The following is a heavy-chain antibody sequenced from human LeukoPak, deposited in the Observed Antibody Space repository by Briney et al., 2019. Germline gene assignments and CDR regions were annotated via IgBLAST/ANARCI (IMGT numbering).Heavy chain of an antibody. CDR2: IYYSGSA. J-gene: IGHJ6*02. CDR3: ARRFTMVRGIINYYGMDV. Sequence: SETLSLTCTVSGGSISSDSFYWGWIRQPPGKGLEWVGSIYYSGSAYFNPSLKSRVTISVDTSKDQFSLNLSSVTAADTAVYYCARRFTMVRGIINYYGMDVWGQGTTVTVSS. D-gene: IGHD3-10*01. V-gene: IGHV4-39*01. CDR1: GGSISSDSFY.